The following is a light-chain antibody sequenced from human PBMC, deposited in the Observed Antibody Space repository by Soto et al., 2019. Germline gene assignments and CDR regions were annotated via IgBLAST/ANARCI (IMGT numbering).Light chain of an antibody. Sequence: IQLTQSPSSLSASVGDRVTITCRASQGISSYFAWYQQKPGKAPKFLIYAASTLQRGVPSRFSGGGSGTDFTLTISSLQPEDFATYYGQQLNIYPPTFGQGTGLEIK. CDR1: QGISSY. V-gene: IGKV1-9*01. J-gene: IGKJ2*01. CDR3: QQLNIYPPT. CDR2: AAS.